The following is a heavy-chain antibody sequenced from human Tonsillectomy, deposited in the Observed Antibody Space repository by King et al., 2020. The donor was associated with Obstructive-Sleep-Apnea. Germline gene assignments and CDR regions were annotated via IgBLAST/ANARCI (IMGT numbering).Heavy chain of an antibody. Sequence: VQLQESGPGLVKPSQTLSLTCAVSGGSISSGGYSWSWIRQPPGKGLEWIGYIYYSGSTYYNPSLKSRVTISVDTSKNQFSLKRSSVTAADTAVYYCARFATAAAAYYFDYWGQGTLVTVSS. CDR1: GGSISSGGYS. J-gene: IGHJ4*02. CDR3: ARFATAAAAYYFDY. CDR2: IYYSGST. D-gene: IGHD6-13*01. V-gene: IGHV4-30-4*07.